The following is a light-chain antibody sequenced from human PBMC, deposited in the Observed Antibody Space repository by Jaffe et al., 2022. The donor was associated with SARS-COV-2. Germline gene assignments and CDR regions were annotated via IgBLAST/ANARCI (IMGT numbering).Light chain of an antibody. J-gene: IGLJ2*01. V-gene: IGLV3-1*01. CDR1: KLGDKY. CDR3: QAWDISIHVV. CDR2: QDT. Sequence: SYELTQPPSVSVSPGQTASITCSGDKLGDKYVCWYQQKPGQSPVLVIFQDTKRPSGIPERFSGSNSGNTATLTISGTQAMDEADYYCQAWDISIHVVFGGGTKLTVL.